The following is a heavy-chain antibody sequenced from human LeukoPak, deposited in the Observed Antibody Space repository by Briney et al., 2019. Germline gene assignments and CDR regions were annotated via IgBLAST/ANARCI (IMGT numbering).Heavy chain of an antibody. CDR2: ISSSSDTI. Sequence: GGSLRLSCAASGFTFSSYNMNWVRQAPGKGLEWVSYISSSSDTIYYADSVKGRFTISRDNAKNSLYLQMNSLRAEDTAVYYCARAYYDSGAFDIWGQGTMVTVSS. CDR3: ARAYYDSGAFDI. CDR1: GFTFSSYN. V-gene: IGHV3-48*04. J-gene: IGHJ3*02. D-gene: IGHD3-22*01.